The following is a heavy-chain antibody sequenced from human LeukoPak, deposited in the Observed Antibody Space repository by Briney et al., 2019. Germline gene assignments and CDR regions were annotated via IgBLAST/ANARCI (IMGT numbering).Heavy chain of an antibody. Sequence: GGSLRLSCAASGFIFSSYGMHWVRQAPGKGLEWVAFIRYDGSNKYYADSVKGRFTTSRDNSKNTLYLQMNSLRAEDTAVYYCAKDLAPVDYYYYYMDVWGKGTTVTVSS. V-gene: IGHV3-30*02. CDR1: GFIFSSYG. CDR3: AKDLAPVDYYYYYMDV. D-gene: IGHD2-21*01. J-gene: IGHJ6*03. CDR2: IRYDGSNK.